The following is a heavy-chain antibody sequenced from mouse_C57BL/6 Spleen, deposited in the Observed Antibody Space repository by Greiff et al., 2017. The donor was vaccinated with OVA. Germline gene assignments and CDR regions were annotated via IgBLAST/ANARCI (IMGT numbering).Heavy chain of an antibody. CDR3: ARNDYYGREQDWYFDV. J-gene: IGHJ1*03. V-gene: IGHV5-6*01. Sequence: EVQLVESGGDLVKPGGSLKLSCAASGFTFSSYGMSWVRQTPDKRLEWVATISSGGSYTYYPDSVKGRFTISRDNAKNTLYLQMSSLKSEDTAMYYCARNDYYGREQDWYFDVWGTGTTVTVSS. CDR1: GFTFSSYG. CDR2: ISSGGSYT. D-gene: IGHD1-1*01.